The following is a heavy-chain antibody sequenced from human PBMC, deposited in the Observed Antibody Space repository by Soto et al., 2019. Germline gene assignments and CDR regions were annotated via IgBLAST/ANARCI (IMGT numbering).Heavy chain of an antibody. CDR1: GGSISPYY. CDR2: IYYSGTS. V-gene: IGHV4-59*01. D-gene: IGHD4-17*01. CDR3: ARVATTVGLDLDY. J-gene: IGHJ4*02. Sequence: QVQLQESGPGLVKPSETLSLTCTVSGGSISPYYWSWIRQPPGKGLEWIGYIYYSGTSHYNPSLKSRVTISVDTSTNQLSLRLSSVTAADTAVYYCARVATTVGLDLDYWGQGTLVTVSS.